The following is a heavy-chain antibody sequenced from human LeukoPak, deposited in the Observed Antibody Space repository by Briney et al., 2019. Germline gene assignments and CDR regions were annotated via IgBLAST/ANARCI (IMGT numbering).Heavy chain of an antibody. CDR2: INPSGGT. CDR3: AREYGDLDY. V-gene: IGHV4-4*07. Sequence: PSETLSLTCTVSGGSISGFYWSWIRQPAGKGLEWIGRINPSGGTNYNPSLKSRVTMSTDTSSNKFSLNLRSVTAADTAVYYCAREYGDLDYWGRGTLVTASS. D-gene: IGHD4-17*01. CDR1: GGSISGFY. J-gene: IGHJ4*02.